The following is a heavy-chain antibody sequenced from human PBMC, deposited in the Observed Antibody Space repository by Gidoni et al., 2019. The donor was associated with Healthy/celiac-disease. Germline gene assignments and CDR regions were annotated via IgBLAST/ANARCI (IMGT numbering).Heavy chain of an antibody. D-gene: IGHD2-8*01. CDR3: APLSSTVLLRVYYFDY. J-gene: IGHJ4*02. V-gene: IGHV1-24*01. Sequence: QVQLVQSGAEVKTSGAPVQVSCKVSGDTLTELSMHWVRQAPGKGLEWMGGFDPEDGETIYAQKFQGRVTMTEDTSTDTAYMELSSLRSEDTAVYYCAPLSSTVLLRVYYFDYWGQGTLVTVSS. CDR2: FDPEDGET. CDR1: GDTLTELS.